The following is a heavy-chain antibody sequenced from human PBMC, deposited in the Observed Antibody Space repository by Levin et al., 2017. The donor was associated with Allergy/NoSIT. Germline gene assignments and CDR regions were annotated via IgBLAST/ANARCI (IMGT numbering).Heavy chain of an antibody. D-gene: IGHD1-1*01. V-gene: IGHV1-2*02. Sequence: ASVKVSCKASGYTFTDYYINWVRQAPGQGLEWMGWMNPNSGGTGYAQNFQGRVTMTRDTSNSTAYMELSRLRSDDTAIYYCASGGQVSRWRDDDYMDVWGKGTTVTVSS. CDR3: ASGGQVSRWRDDDYMDV. J-gene: IGHJ6*03. CDR1: GYTFTDYY. CDR2: MNPNSGGT.